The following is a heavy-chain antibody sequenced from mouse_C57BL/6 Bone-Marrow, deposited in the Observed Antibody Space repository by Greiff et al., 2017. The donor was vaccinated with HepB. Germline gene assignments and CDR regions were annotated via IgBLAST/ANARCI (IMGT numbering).Heavy chain of an antibody. CDR1: GYTFTSYG. D-gene: IGHD1-1*01. J-gene: IGHJ4*01. CDR3: ARSLYYYGSSYYAMDY. V-gene: IGHV1-81*01. CDR2: IYPRSGNT. Sequence: QVQLQQSGAELARPGASVKLSCKASGYTFTSYGISWVKQRPGQGLEWIGEIYPRSGNTYYNEKFKGKATLTADKSSSTAYMELRSLTSEDSAVYFCARSLYYYGSSYYAMDYWGQGTSVTVSS.